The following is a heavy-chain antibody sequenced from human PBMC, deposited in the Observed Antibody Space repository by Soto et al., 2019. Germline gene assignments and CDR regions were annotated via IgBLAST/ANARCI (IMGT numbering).Heavy chain of an antibody. V-gene: IGHV3-21*01. Sequence: GESLRLSCAVSGFTFNSYSMNWVRQAPGKGLEWVSSISSFSNYMYYTDSVKGRFTISRDNARNSLYLQMNSLRAEDTAVYYCARDQLYYNDISGRPLNAFDVWGQGTMVTVSS. CDR3: ARDQLYYNDISGRPLNAFDV. CDR1: GFTFNSYS. D-gene: IGHD3-22*01. CDR2: ISSFSNYM. J-gene: IGHJ3*01.